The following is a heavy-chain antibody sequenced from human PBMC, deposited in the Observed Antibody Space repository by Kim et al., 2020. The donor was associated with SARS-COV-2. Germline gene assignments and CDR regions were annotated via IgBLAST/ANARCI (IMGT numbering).Heavy chain of an antibody. D-gene: IGHD2-15*01. CDR2: IDTKTGEP. V-gene: IGHV7-4-1*02. J-gene: IGHJ6*02. CDR1: GNMYSGYV. CDR3: AGMVGYYYGMDA. Sequence: ASVKVSCKASGNMYSGYVMNWVRQAPGQGLEWMGWIDTKTGEPTYAQDFTGRLVFSLDTSVRTMYLQISRLKAEDTGVYYCAGMVGYYYGMDAWGQGTRVTVPS.